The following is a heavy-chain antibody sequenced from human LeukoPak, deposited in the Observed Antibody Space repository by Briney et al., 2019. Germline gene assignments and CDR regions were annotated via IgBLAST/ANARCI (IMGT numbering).Heavy chain of an antibody. V-gene: IGHV4-59*01. D-gene: IGHD6-6*01. J-gene: IGHJ4*02. CDR2: IYYSGST. CDR3: ARMVSSRQQLVRWYFDY. Sequence: SETLSLTCTVPGGSISSYYWSWIRQPPGKGLEWIGYIYYSGSTNYDPSLKSRVTISVDTSKNQFSLKLSSVTAAGTAVYYCARMVSSRQQLVRWYFDYWGQGILVTVSS. CDR1: GGSISSYY.